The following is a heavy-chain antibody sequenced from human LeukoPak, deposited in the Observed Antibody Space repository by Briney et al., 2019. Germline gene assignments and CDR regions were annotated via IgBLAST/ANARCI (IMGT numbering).Heavy chain of an antibody. CDR1: GVSIISTNSY. J-gene: IGHJ4*01. CDR3: ARKREGPATGIDY. Sequence: SETLSLTCTVSGVSIISTNSYWGWIRQSPRTGLEWIGNIYSSGRTYYNPSLKSRVTISIDMSENQFSLKLTSVTAADTAVYYCARKREGPATGIDYWGHGTLVTVSS. V-gene: IGHV4-39*07. D-gene: IGHD2-15*01. CDR2: IYSSGRT.